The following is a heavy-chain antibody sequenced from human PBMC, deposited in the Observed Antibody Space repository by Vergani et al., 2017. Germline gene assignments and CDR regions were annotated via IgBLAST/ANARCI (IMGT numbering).Heavy chain of an antibody. J-gene: IGHJ4*02. CDR2: IYYSGST. V-gene: IGHV4-30-4*01. D-gene: IGHD3-9*01. CDR1: GGSISSGGYY. CDR3: ARGTWYYDILTGDDGARPLDY. Sequence: QVQLQESGPGLVKPSQTLSLTCTVSGGSISSGGYYWSWIRHPPGKGLEWIGYIYYSGSTDYKPSLKSRVTISVHTSKNQFTLKLSSVTAADTAVFYCARGTWYYDILTGDDGARPLDYGGQGTLVTVSS.